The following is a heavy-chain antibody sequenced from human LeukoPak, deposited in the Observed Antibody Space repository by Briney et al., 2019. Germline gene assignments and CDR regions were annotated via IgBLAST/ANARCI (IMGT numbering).Heavy chain of an antibody. D-gene: IGHD6-19*01. CDR2: IRYDGSNK. J-gene: IGHJ4*02. Sequence: PGGSLRLFCAASGFTFSSYGMHWVRQAPGKGLEWVAFIRYDGSNKYYADSVKGRFTISRDNSKNTLYLQMNSLRAEDTAVYYCANLLTSYSSGTGDYWGQGTLVTVSS. CDR3: ANLLTSYSSGTGDY. CDR1: GFTFSSYG. V-gene: IGHV3-30*02.